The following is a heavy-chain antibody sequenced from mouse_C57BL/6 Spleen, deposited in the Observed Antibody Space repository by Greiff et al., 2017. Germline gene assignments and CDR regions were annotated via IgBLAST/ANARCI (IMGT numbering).Heavy chain of an antibody. J-gene: IGHJ1*03. V-gene: IGHV5-9*01. D-gene: IGHD1-1*01. CDR3: AGHYYGSSYVWYFDV. Sequence: EVQRVESGGGLVKPGGSLKLSCAASGFTFSSYTMSWVRQTPEKRLEWVATISGGGGNTYYPDSVKGRCTISRDNAKNTRYLQRSSLRSEDTALYYCAGHYYGSSYVWYFDVWGTGTTVTVSS. CDR2: ISGGGGNT. CDR1: GFTFSSYT.